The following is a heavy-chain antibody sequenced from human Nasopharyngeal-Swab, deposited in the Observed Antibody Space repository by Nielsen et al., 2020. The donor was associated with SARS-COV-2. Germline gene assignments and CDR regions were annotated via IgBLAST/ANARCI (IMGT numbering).Heavy chain of an antibody. CDR2: VYYGGNT. V-gene: IGHV4-39*01. Sequence: VRQMPGKGLEWIGSVYYGGNTYYNPSLKSRVTISVDTPKNQFSLKLASVTAADTAVYYCAGLAAHGYFYYYYGMDVWGQGTTVTVSS. CDR3: AGLAAHGYFYYYYGMDV. D-gene: IGHD6-6*01. J-gene: IGHJ6*02.